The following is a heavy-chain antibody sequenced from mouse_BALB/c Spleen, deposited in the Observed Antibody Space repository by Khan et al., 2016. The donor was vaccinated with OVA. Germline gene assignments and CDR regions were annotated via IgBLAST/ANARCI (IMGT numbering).Heavy chain of an antibody. V-gene: IGHV1-9*01. D-gene: IGHD1-1*01. CDR3: ARGNYYGSTSWFGY. J-gene: IGHJ3*01. Sequence: VQLQESGAELMKPGASVKISCKASGYTFSSYWIEWVKQRPGHGLEWIGEILPGSNITNYNERFKDKATFTADTSSTTSYMQLSSLTSEDSAIYYCARGNYYGSTSWFGYWGQGTLVTVSA. CDR2: ILPGSNIT. CDR1: GYTFSSYW.